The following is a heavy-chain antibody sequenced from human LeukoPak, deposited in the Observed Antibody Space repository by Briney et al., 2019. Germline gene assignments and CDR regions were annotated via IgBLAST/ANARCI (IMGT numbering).Heavy chain of an antibody. J-gene: IGHJ4*02. CDR1: GFTFSSYG. D-gene: IGHD2-21*02. CDR3: ARDLLAYCGGDCYSGKYYFDY. CDR2: IWYDGSNK. Sequence: GRSLRLSCAASGFTFSSYGMHWVRQAPGKGLEWVAVIWYDGSNKYYADSVKGRFTISRDNSKNTLYLQMNSLRAEDTAVYYCARDLLAYCGGDCYSGKYYFDYWGQGTLVTVSS. V-gene: IGHV3-33*01.